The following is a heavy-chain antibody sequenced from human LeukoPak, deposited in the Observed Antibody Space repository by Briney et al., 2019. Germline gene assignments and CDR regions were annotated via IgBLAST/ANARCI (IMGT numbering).Heavy chain of an antibody. CDR2: IIPIFGTA. CDR3: ARAFFGDYSNYYFDY. D-gene: IGHD4-11*01. J-gene: IGHJ4*02. Sequence: SVKVSCKASGGTFSSYAISWVRQAPGQGLEWMGGIIPIFGTANYAQKFQGRVTITTDESTSTAYMELSSLRSEDTAVYYCARAFFGDYSNYYFDYWGQGTLVTVYS. V-gene: IGHV1-69*05. CDR1: GGTFSSYA.